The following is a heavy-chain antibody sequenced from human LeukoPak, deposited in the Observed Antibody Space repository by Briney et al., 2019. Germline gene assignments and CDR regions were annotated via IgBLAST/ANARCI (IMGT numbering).Heavy chain of an antibody. J-gene: IGHJ3*02. D-gene: IGHD3-22*01. CDR2: INHSGST. V-gene: IGHV4-34*01. CDR3: ARLPPFYYYDSSGYYRSQTNDAFDI. Sequence: SETLSLTCAVYGGSFSGYYWSWIRQPPGKGLEWIGEINHSGSTNYNPSLKSRVTISVDTSKNQFSLKLSSVTAADTAVYYCARLPPFYYYDSSGYYRSQTNDAFDIWGQGTMVTVSS. CDR1: GGSFSGYY.